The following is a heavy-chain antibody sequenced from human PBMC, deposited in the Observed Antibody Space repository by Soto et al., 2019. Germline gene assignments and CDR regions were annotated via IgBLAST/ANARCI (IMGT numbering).Heavy chain of an antibody. D-gene: IGHD2-15*01. J-gene: IGHJ3*02. CDR2: ISGDGIRT. CDR1: QYTFSSYW. V-gene: IGHV3-74*01. CDR3: ARWGSDCSGGSCPGDAFDI. Sequence: GGSLRLSCAASQYTFSSYWMHWVRQAPGKGLVWISRISGDGIRTNYADPVKGRFTISRDNAKNTLYLQMNSLRAEDTAVYYCARWGSDCSGGSCPGDAFDIWGQGTMVTVSS.